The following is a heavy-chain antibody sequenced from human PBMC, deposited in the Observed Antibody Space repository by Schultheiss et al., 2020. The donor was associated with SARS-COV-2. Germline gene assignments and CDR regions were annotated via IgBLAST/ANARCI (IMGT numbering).Heavy chain of an antibody. V-gene: IGHV4-31*03. J-gene: IGHJ4*02. CDR2: ISYTGSP. D-gene: IGHD3-10*01. CDR1: GGSISSGGYY. Sequence: SETLSLTCTVSGGSISSGGYYWSWIRQHPGKGLEWIGYISYTGSPSYNPSLKSRVTISVDTSKNQFSLKLSSVTAADTAVYYCARLWGVNDYWGQGTLVTVSS. CDR3: ARLWGVNDY.